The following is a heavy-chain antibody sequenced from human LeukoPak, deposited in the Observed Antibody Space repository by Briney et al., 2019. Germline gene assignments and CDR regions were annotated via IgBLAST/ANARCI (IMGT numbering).Heavy chain of an antibody. CDR2: IKQDGSEK. V-gene: IGHV3-7*01. CDR3: ARDRGGYSYGDLGTYYYYYYMDV. CDR1: GFTFSSYW. J-gene: IGHJ6*03. D-gene: IGHD5-18*01. Sequence: PGGSLRLSCAASGFTFSSYWMSWVRQAPGKGLEWVANIKQDGSEKYYVDSVKGRFTISRDNAKNSLYLQMNSLRAEDTAVYYCARDRGGYSYGDLGTYYYYYYMDVWGKGTTVTVSS.